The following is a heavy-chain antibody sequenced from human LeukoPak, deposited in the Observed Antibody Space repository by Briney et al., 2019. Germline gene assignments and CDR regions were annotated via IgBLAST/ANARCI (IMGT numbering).Heavy chain of an antibody. CDR2: IYYSGST. Sequence: SETLSLTCTVSGGSISSGGYYWSWIRQHPGKGLEWIGYIYYSGSTYYNPSLKSRVTISVDTSKNQFSLKLSSVTAADTAVYYRARAGYCSGGSCYSGMDVWGQGTTVTVSS. CDR3: ARAGYCSGGSCYSGMDV. V-gene: IGHV4-31*03. D-gene: IGHD2-15*01. CDR1: GGSISSGGYY. J-gene: IGHJ6*02.